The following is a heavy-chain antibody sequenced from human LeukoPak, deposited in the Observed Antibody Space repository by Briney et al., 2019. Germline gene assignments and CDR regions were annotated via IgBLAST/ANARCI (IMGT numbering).Heavy chain of an antibody. Sequence: GGSLRLSCAASGFTFSSYSMNWVRQAPGKGLEWVSYISSSSSTIYYADSVKGRFTISRDNAKNSLYLQMNSLRAEDTAVYYCARDPDYMDVWGKGTTVTVSS. V-gene: IGHV3-48*04. CDR1: GFTFSSYS. CDR3: ARDPDYMDV. J-gene: IGHJ6*03. CDR2: ISSSSSTI.